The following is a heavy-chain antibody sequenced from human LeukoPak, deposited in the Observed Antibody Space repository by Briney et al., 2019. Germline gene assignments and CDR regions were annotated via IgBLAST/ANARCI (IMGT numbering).Heavy chain of an antibody. V-gene: IGHV3-21*01. CDR3: VGRCSRTDCHQSSFGMDV. J-gene: IGHJ6*02. D-gene: IGHD2-2*01. CDR2: VSGSGAYI. Sequence: GGSLRLSCAASGFTFSSYSMNWVRQAPGKGLEWVSSVSGSGAYIYYADSVKGRFTISRDNAKNSLSLQMSSLRAEDTAVYYCVGRCSRTDCHQSSFGMDVWGQGTTVTVSS. CDR1: GFTFSSYS.